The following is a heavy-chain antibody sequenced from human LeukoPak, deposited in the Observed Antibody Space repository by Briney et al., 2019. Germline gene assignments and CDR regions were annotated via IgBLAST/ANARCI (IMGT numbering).Heavy chain of an antibody. J-gene: IGHJ4*02. CDR2: IYPGDSDT. Sequence: GESLKISCKGSGYSFTSYWIGWVRQMPGKGLERMGIIYPGDSDTRYSPSFQGQVTISADQSISTAYLQWSSPKASDTAMYYCARQTDGIVGATLPAFDYWGQGTLVTVSS. D-gene: IGHD1-26*01. CDR1: GYSFTSYW. V-gene: IGHV5-51*01. CDR3: ARQTDGIVGATLPAFDY.